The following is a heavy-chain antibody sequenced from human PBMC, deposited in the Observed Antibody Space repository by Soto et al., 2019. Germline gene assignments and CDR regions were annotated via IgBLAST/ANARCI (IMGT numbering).Heavy chain of an antibody. Sequence: QVQLVESGGGVVQPGRSLRLSCAASGFSFSTYAMHWVRQAPGKGLEWVAVISYDGSNKYYADSVKGRFTISRDNSKKTLYLQMNSLRAEDTAVYYWAREIAPYGDNGRPFDYWGQGTLVTVSS. CDR3: AREIAPYGDNGRPFDY. J-gene: IGHJ4*02. CDR1: GFSFSTYA. V-gene: IGHV3-30-3*01. CDR2: ISYDGSNK. D-gene: IGHD4-17*01.